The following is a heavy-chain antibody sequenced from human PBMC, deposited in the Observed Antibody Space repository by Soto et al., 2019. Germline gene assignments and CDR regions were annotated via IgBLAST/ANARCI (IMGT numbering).Heavy chain of an antibody. CDR1: GGSISSSNW. CDR2: IYHSGST. CDR3: ARDRLRYFDLLPPDYYYYGMDV. J-gene: IGHJ6*02. Sequence: SETLSLTCAVSGGSISSSNWWSGVRQPPGKGLEWIGEIYHSGSTNYNPSLKSRVTISVDKSKNQFSLKLSSVTAADTAVYYCARDRLRYFDLLPPDYYYYGMDVWGQGTTVTVS. D-gene: IGHD3-9*01. V-gene: IGHV4-4*02.